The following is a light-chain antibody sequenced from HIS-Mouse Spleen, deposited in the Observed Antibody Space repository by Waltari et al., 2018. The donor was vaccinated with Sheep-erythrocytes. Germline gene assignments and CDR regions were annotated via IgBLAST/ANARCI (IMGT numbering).Light chain of an antibody. CDR1: SSDVGGYTY. J-gene: IGLJ1*01. CDR3: CSYAGSYNHV. V-gene: IGLV2-11*01. CDR2: DVS. Sequence: QSALTQPRSVSGSPGQSVTISCTGTSSDVGGYTYVSWYQQPPGKAPKLMISDVSKRPSGVPDRFSGSKSGNTASLTISGLQAEDEADYYCCSYAGSYNHVFATGTKVTVL.